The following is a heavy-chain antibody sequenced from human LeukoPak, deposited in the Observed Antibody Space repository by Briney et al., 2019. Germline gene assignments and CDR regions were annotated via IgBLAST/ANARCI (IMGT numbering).Heavy chain of an antibody. J-gene: IGHJ4*02. Sequence: GASVKVSCKASGYTFTGYYMHWVRQAPGQGLEWMGWINPNSGGTNYAQKFQGRVTMTRDTSISTAYMELSRLRSDDTAVYYCARGSSMGIVVVVAATDFDYWGQGTLVTVSS. D-gene: IGHD2-15*01. CDR2: INPNSGGT. CDR3: ARGSSMGIVVVVAATDFDY. V-gene: IGHV1-2*02. CDR1: GYTFTGYY.